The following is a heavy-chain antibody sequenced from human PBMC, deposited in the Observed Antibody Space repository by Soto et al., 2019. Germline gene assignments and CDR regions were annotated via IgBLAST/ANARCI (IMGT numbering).Heavy chain of an antibody. Sequence: GGSLRLSCAASGFTFGSYGMHWVRQAPGKGLEWVAVIWYDGSNKYYADSVKGRFTISRDNSKNTLYLQMNSLRAEDTAVYYCARDSAYYDFWSGYYSDYYHYGMDVWGQGTTVTVSS. D-gene: IGHD3-3*01. CDR1: GFTFGSYG. V-gene: IGHV3-33*01. CDR2: IWYDGSNK. CDR3: ARDSAYYDFWSGYYSDYYHYGMDV. J-gene: IGHJ6*02.